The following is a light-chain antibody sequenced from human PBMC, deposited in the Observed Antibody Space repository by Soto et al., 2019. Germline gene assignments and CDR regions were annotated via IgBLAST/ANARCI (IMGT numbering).Light chain of an antibody. Sequence: DIQMTQSPSTLSASIGDIVTIACRATDNINRRLAWYQQKPGKAPKLLIYGASTLQSGVPSRFSGSGSGTEFTLTISSLQPDDFATYYCQKYNSYSPRTFGQGTKVDI. CDR1: DNINRR. V-gene: IGKV1-5*01. CDR3: QKYNSYSPRT. J-gene: IGKJ1*01. CDR2: GAS.